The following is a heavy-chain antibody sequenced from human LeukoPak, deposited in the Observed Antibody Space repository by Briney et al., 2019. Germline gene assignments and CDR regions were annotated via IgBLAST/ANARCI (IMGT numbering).Heavy chain of an antibody. D-gene: IGHD6-13*01. J-gene: IGHJ6*04. CDR3: ARNLSAARTWYYYYGMDV. CDR1: GFTFSSYE. V-gene: IGHV3-48*03. CDR2: ISSSGSTI. Sequence: PGGSLRLSCAASGFTFSSYEMNWVRQAPGKGLEWVSYISSSGSTIYCADSVKGRFTISRDNAKNSLYLQMNSLRAEDTAVYYCARNLSAARTWYYYYGMDVWGKGTTVTVSS.